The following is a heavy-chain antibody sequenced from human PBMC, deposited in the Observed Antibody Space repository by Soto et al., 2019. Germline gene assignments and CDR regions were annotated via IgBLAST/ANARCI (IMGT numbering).Heavy chain of an antibody. CDR3: ARVAQLVYYYYGMDV. Sequence: GGSLRLSCAASGFTFSSYAMHWVRQAPGKGLEWVAVISYDGSNKYYADSVKGRFTISRDNSKNTLYLQMNSLRAEDTAVYYCARVAQLVYYYYGMDVWGQGTTVTVSS. CDR1: GFTFSSYA. D-gene: IGHD6-6*01. V-gene: IGHV3-30-3*01. J-gene: IGHJ6*02. CDR2: ISYDGSNK.